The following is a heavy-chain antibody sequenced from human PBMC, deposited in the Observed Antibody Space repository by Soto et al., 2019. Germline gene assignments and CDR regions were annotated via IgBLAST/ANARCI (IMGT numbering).Heavy chain of an antibody. Sequence: ASVKVSCKASGYTFTGYYMHWVRQAPGQGLEWMGWINPSSGGTNYAQKFQGWVTMTRDTSISTAYMELSRLRSDDTAVYYCARDPHPNWGGECNCYLGMDVWGQGPRSPSP. CDR1: GYTFTGYY. CDR3: ARDPHPNWGGECNCYLGMDV. V-gene: IGHV1-2*04. D-gene: IGHD2-21*01. CDR2: INPSSGGT. J-gene: IGHJ6*02.